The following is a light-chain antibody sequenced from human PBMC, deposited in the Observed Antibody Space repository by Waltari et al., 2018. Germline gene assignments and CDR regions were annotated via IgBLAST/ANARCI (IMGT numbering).Light chain of an antibody. J-gene: IGKJ5*01. CDR1: QSVSSSY. Sequence: EIVLTQSPGTLSLSPAERATLSCRASQSVSSSYLAWYQQKPGQAPRRLIYGASSRATGIPDRFSGSGSGTDFTLTISRLEPEDFALYYCQQYGSSLITFGQGTRLEIK. V-gene: IGKV3-20*01. CDR3: QQYGSSLIT. CDR2: GAS.